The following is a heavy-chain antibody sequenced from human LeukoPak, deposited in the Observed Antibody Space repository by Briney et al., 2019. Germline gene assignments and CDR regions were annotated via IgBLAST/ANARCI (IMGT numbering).Heavy chain of an antibody. CDR2: IYTSGST. CDR1: GVSISSGSYY. CDR3: ARVVDDSSVEYQWAFDI. Sequence: SQTLSLTCTVSGVSISSGSYYWSWIRQPAGKGLEWIGRIYTSGSTNYNPSLKSRVTISVDTSKNQFSLKLSSVTAADTAVYYCARVVDDSSVEYQWAFDIWGQGTMVTVSS. D-gene: IGHD3-22*01. V-gene: IGHV4-61*02. J-gene: IGHJ3*02.